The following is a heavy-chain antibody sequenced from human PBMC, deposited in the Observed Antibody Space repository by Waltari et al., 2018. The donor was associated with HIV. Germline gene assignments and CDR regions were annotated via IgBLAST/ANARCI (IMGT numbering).Heavy chain of an antibody. CDR3: ARDRGDSFFPY. Sequence: IQPGGSLRLSCAASGFTVSSNYMSWVRQAPGQGLEWVSVIYSGGSTFYADSVQGRFTISRDNAKNTLFLQLNSLRAEDTAVYYCARDRGDSFFPYWGQGTLVTVSS. CDR1: GFTVSSNY. V-gene: IGHV3-53*01. J-gene: IGHJ4*02. D-gene: IGHD5-18*01. CDR2: IYSGGST.